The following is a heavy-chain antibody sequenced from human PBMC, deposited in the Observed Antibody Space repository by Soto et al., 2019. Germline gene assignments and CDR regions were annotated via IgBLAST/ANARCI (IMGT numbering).Heavy chain of an antibody. J-gene: IGHJ2*01. V-gene: IGHV4-30-4*01. CDR3: ARESMPLTNDWYFDL. CDR1: GGSISGGVHS. Sequence: QVQLQESGPGLVKPSETLSLTCTVSGGSISGGVHSWSWIRQPPGKGLEWIGHIFDSGGTYYNPSLRSPLTISGYTYKNQFSLRLSSVTATDTSVYYCARESMPLTNDWYFDLWGRGTLVTVSS. CDR2: IFDSGGT. D-gene: IGHD2-8*01.